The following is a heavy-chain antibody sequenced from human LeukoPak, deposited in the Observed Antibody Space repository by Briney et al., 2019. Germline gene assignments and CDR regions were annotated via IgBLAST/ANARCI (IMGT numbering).Heavy chain of an antibody. CDR3: ARVYYSSSYDYWYFDL. D-gene: IGHD6-13*01. CDR1: GGSISGYY. CDR2: IYYSGST. V-gene: IGHV4-59*01. J-gene: IGHJ2*01. Sequence: SETLSLTCTVSGGSISGYYWSWIRQPPGKGLEWIGYIYYSGSTNYNPSLNSRVTISVDTSKNQFSLKLSSVTAADTAVYYCARVYYSSSYDYWYFDLWGRGTLVTVSS.